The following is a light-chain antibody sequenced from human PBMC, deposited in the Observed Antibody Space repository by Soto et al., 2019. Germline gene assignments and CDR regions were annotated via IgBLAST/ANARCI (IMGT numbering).Light chain of an antibody. CDR3: HQYDTWPSIT. CDR1: QRVRTK. Sequence: EIVMTQSPATLSVSPGEGATLSCRASQRVRTKLAWYQQKAGQAPRLLIYGASTRATGVSDRFSGSGSGTEYTITIRSLQSEDFAVYYCHQYDTWPSITFGQGTRLEIK. J-gene: IGKJ5*01. V-gene: IGKV3-15*01. CDR2: GAS.